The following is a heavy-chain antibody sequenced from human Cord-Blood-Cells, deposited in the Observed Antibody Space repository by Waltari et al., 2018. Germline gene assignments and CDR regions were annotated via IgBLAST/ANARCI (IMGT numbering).Heavy chain of an antibody. J-gene: IGHJ3*02. D-gene: IGHD2-21*02. Sequence: QVQLVQSGAEVKKPGASVKVSCKASGSTFTSYDIYWVRQATGQGLEWMGWMNPNSGNTGYAQKFQGRVTITRNTSISTAYMELSSLRSEDTAVYYCLYCGGDCYAFDIWGQGTMVTVSS. CDR2: MNPNSGNT. V-gene: IGHV1-8*03. CDR3: LYCGGDCYAFDI. CDR1: GSTFTSYD.